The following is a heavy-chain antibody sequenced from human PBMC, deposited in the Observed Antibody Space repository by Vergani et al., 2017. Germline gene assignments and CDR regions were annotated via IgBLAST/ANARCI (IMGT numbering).Heavy chain of an antibody. J-gene: IGHJ4*02. V-gene: IGHV3-30*02. CDR2: IQFDGSNQ. CDR3: AKHFRGWGIDY. D-gene: IGHD3-16*01. CDR1: GFTLSNYD. Sequence: QVQLVESGGGVVQRGGSLRLSCATSGFTLSNYDMQRIRQGPGKGLEFVAFIQFDGSNQYYADSVKGRFTLSRDLSKNTLYLQMNSLRTDDTATYYCAKHFRGWGIDYWGQGTQVIVSS.